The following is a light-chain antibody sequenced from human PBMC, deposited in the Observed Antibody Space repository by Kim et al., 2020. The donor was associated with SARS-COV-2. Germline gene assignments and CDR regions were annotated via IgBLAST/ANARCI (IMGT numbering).Light chain of an antibody. CDR3: NSRDSSGNHLRV. Sequence: LGQTVRITCQGDILRSYYASWYQQKPGQAPVLVIYGKNNRPSGIPDRFSGSSSGNTASLTITGAQAEDEADYYCNSRDSSGNHLRVFGGGTKLTVL. V-gene: IGLV3-19*01. J-gene: IGLJ3*02. CDR2: GKN. CDR1: ILRSYY.